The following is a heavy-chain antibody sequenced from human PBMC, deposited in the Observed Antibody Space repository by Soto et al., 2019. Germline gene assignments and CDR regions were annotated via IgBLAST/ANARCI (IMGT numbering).Heavy chain of an antibody. J-gene: IGHJ6*02. D-gene: IGHD5-12*01. V-gene: IGHV4-31*03. CDR3: ARGGGYENYYYYYGMDV. Sequence: PSETLSLTCTVSGGSISSGGYYWSWIRQHPGKGLEWIGYIYYSGSTYYNPSLKSRVTISVDTSKNQFSLKLSSVTAADTAVYYCARGGGYENYYYYYGMDVWRQGTTVTVSS. CDR2: IYYSGST. CDR1: GGSISSGGYY.